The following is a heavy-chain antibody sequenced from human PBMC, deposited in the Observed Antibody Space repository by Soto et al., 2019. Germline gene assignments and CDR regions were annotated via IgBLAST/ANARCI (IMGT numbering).Heavy chain of an antibody. Sequence: GSIRGYGGSWIRQPPGKGLEWIGYIYYSGSTNYNPSLKSRVTISVDTSKNQFSLKLSSVTAADTAVYYCASAYGDFLAFDYWGQGTLVTVSS. CDR3: ASAYGDFLAFDY. CDR1: GSIRGYG. D-gene: IGHD4-17*01. CDR2: IYYSGST. V-gene: IGHV4-59*01. J-gene: IGHJ4*02.